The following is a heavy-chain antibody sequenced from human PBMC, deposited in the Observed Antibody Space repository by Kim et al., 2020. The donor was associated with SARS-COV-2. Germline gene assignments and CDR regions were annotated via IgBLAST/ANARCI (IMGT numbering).Heavy chain of an antibody. J-gene: IGHJ6*02. D-gene: IGHD1-26*01. V-gene: IGHV3-48*03. CDR1: GFTFSSYE. CDR2: ISSSGSTI. CDR3: ARDLGVGATTPAEDYYYYGMDV. Sequence: GGSLRLSCAASGFTFSSYEMNWVRQAPGKGLEWVSYISSSGSTIYYADSVKGRFTISRDNAKNSLYLQMNSLRAEDTAVYYCARDLGVGATTPAEDYYYYGMDVWGQGTTVTVSS.